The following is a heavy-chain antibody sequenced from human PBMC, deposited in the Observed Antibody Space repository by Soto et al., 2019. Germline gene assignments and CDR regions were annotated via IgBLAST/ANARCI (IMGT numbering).Heavy chain of an antibody. CDR3: ATNSKNAFDI. Sequence: PGGSLRLSCASSGFTFSSYSMNWVRQAPGKGLEWVSYISSSGSTIYYADSVKGRFTISRDNAKNSRYLQMNSLRAEDTAVYYCATNSKNAFDIWGQGTMVTASS. CDR2: ISSSGSTI. CDR1: GFTFSSYS. V-gene: IGHV3-48*04. J-gene: IGHJ3*02. D-gene: IGHD1-20*01.